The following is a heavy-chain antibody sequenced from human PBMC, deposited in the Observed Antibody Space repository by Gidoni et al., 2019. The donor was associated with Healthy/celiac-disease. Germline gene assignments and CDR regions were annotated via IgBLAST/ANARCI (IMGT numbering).Heavy chain of an antibody. D-gene: IGHD1-26*01. CDR2: IYSGGSA. Sequence: EVQLVESGGGLVQPGGSLRLSCAASGFTVSSNYMSWVRQAPGKGLEWFSVIYSGGSAYYADSVKGRFTISRDNSKNTLYLQMNSLRAEDTAVYYCARDGPVGAKSGFDYWGQGTLVTVSS. CDR1: GFTVSSNY. J-gene: IGHJ4*02. V-gene: IGHV3-66*01. CDR3: ARDGPVGAKSGFDY.